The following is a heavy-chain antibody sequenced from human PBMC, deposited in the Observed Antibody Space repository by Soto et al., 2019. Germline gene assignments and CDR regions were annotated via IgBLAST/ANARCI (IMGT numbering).Heavy chain of an antibody. CDR3: VREPWGFSGTWYDY. V-gene: IGHV3-74*01. D-gene: IGHD6-13*01. Sequence: SLRLSCAASEFSFSSYWMHWVRQVPGKGPAWVSRINDDGSKTEYADSVKGRFTISRDNTNNTLYLQMNSLRAEDTAMYYCVREPWGFSGTWYDYWGQGTLVTVSS. CDR1: EFSFSSYW. CDR2: INDDGSKT. J-gene: IGHJ4*02.